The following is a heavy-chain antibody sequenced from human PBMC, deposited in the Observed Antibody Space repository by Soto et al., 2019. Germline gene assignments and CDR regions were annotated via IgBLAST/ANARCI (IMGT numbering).Heavy chain of an antibody. CDR2: ISAYNGDT. Sequence: QVQLVQSGAEVKEPGASVKISCKASGYTFTSYGISWVRQAPGQGLEWMSWISAYNGDTNYAQKVQGRVTMTTDTSTSTAFMELRSLRFDDTAVYYSVRDPDGHIDFDYWGQGTLVTVSS. J-gene: IGHJ4*02. CDR1: GYTFTSYG. CDR3: VRDPDGHIDFDY. V-gene: IGHV1-18*01.